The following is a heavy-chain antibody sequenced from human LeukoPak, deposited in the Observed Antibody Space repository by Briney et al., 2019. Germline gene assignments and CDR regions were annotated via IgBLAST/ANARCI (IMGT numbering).Heavy chain of an antibody. CDR1: GYTFTGYY. CDR2: INPNSGGT. V-gene: IGHV1-2*02. Sequence: ASVKVSCKASGYTFTGYYMHWVRQAPGQGLEWMGWINPNSGGTNYAQKFQGRVTMTRDMSTSTVYMELSSLRSEDTAVYYCATLQWLRGVFDYWGQGTLVTVSS. D-gene: IGHD6-19*01. J-gene: IGHJ4*02. CDR3: ATLQWLRGVFDY.